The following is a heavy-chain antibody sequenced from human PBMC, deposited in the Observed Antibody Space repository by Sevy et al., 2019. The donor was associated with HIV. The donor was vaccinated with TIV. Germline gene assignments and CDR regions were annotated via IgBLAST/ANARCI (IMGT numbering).Heavy chain of an antibody. CDR3: AKGIGYSDYETDY. J-gene: IGHJ4*02. D-gene: IGHD5-12*01. V-gene: IGHV3-23*01. CDR2: ISGSGIST. Sequence: AGSLRLSCAASGFTFSSYAMSWVRQAPGKALEWVSAISGSGISTYYADSVKGRFTISRDNSKNTLYLQMNNLRAEDTAVFYCAKGIGYSDYETDYWGQGTLVTVSS. CDR1: GFTFSSYA.